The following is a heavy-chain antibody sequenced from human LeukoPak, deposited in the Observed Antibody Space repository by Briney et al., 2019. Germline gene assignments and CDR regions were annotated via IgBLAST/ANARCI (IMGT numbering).Heavy chain of an antibody. J-gene: IGHJ4*02. CDR3: ARADGVVWGYYFDY. Sequence: SETLSLTCTVSGASISSGGYYWSWIRQHPGKGLEWIGYIYYGGSTYYNPSLKSRITISVDTSKNQFSLELSSVTAADTAVYYWARADGVVWGYYFDYWGQEIRVTVPS. CDR2: IYYGGST. D-gene: IGHD3-16*01. V-gene: IGHV4-31*03. CDR1: GASISSGGYY.